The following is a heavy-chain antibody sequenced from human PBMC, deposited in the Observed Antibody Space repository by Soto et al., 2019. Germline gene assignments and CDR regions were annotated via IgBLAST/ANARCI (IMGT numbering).Heavy chain of an antibody. Sequence: QVQLVQSGAGVKKPGASVTVSCKASGDTFTTYYLHWVRQAPGQGLEWLGMINPSGGGATYAQKLLGRLTLTRDTSTNTVDMELSSLISEDTAVYYCVRGGSVVVGTAPFDYWGQGPLVTVSS. CDR3: VRGGSVVVGTAPFDY. V-gene: IGHV1-46*03. D-gene: IGHD2-21*02. J-gene: IGHJ4*02. CDR2: INPSGGGA. CDR1: GDTFTTYY.